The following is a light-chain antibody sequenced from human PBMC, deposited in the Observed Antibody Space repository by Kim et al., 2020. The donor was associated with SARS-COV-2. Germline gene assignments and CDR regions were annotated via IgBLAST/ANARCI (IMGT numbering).Light chain of an antibody. CDR1: SSNVGNNA. CDR2: YDD. V-gene: IGLV1-36*01. CDR3: SAWDDSLNVVV. Sequence: QRVTISGSGRSSNVGNNAVNWYQQRPGKAPKLLIYYDDLLPSGVSDRFSGSKSGTSASLAISGLQSEDEGDYYCSAWDDSLNVVVFGGGTQLTVL. J-gene: IGLJ2*01.